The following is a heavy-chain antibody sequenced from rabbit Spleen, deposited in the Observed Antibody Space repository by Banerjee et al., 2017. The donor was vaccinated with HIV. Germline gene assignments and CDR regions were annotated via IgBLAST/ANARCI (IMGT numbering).Heavy chain of an antibody. CDR2: NDPVFGIT. V-gene: IGHV1S7*01. J-gene: IGHJ4*01. CDR3: ARDGAGGSYFAL. D-gene: IGHD8-1*01. CDR1: GFTLSSYY. Sequence: QSVEESAGGLVQPGGSLKLSCKASGFTLSSYYMNWVRQSPGKGLEWIGYNDPVFGITYYANLVNGRFSISRDNAQNTVFLQMTSLTAADTATYFCARDGAGGSYFALWGPGTLVTVS.